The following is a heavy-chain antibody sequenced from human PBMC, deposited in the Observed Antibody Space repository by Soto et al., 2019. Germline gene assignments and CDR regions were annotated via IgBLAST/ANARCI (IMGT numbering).Heavy chain of an antibody. CDR1: GFTFSSYW. D-gene: IGHD6-19*01. Sequence: DVQLVESGGGLVEPGGSLRLSCAASGFTFSSYWMHWVRQAPGKGLVWVARINSAGSSTNYADSVKGRLTISRDNAKNTVYLQMNSLRDEDTALYYCARGASSGWTHSFDYWGQGSLVTVSS. J-gene: IGHJ4*02. CDR2: INSAGSST. V-gene: IGHV3-74*01. CDR3: ARGASSGWTHSFDY.